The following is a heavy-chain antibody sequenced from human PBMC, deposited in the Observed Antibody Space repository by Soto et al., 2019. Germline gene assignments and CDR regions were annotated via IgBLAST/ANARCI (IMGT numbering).Heavy chain of an antibody. CDR1: GGTFSSYA. CDR3: ACFCIGGSCPLPVSSPYYYYGMDV. V-gene: IGHV1-69*01. J-gene: IGHJ6*02. D-gene: IGHD2-15*01. Sequence: QVQLVQSGAEVKKPGSSVKVSCKASGGTFSSYAISWVRQAPGQGIEWMGGIIPIFGTANYPQKFQGRVTITADESTSTAYMELSSLRSEDTALYYCACFCIGGSCPLPVSSPYYYYGMDVWGQGTTVTVSS. CDR2: IIPIFGTA.